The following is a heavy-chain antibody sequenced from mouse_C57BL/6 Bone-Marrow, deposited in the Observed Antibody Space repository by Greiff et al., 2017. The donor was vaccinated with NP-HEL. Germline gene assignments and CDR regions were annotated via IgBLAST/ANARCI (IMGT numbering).Heavy chain of an antibody. CDR1: GYTFTSYT. CDR2: INPSSGYT. V-gene: IGHV1-4*01. D-gene: IGHD2-1*01. Sequence: QVQLQQSGAELARPGASVKMSCKASGYTFTSYTMHWVKQRPGQGLEWIGYINPSSGYTKYNQKFKDKATLTADKSSSTAYMQLSGLTSEDSAVYYCARKGKFWFAYWGQGTLVTVSA. J-gene: IGHJ3*01. CDR3: ARKGKFWFAY.